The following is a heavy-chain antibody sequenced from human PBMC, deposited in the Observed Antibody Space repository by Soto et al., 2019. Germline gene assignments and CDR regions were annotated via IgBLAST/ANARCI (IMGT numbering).Heavy chain of an antibody. CDR2: LYHSEST. D-gene: IGHD3-10*01. Sequence: PSETLSLTCAVYGGSLSGYYWTWIPPPPGKGVGRIGENIPPPPGKGLEWIGDLYHSESTSYNPSLKSRVTISVDTSRNQFSLKMSSVTAADTAIYYCARGDGSGSTTGLIDFWGQGTLVTVSS. J-gene: IGHJ4*02. CDR3: ARGDGSGSTTGLIDF. CDR1: GGSLSGYY. V-gene: IGHV4-34*01.